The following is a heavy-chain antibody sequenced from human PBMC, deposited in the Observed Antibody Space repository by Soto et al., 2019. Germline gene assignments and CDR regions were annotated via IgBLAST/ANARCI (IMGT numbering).Heavy chain of an antibody. CDR3: GRHDWTYYLLAINY. V-gene: IGHV4-39*01. Sequence: SQTMRVSNIVAGAKIINLGYHRARKKKPPGKGLEWIGTIYYNGNTYYNPSLKSRVTISLDTSKNGLSLKLSSVTATDTAVYYCGRHDWTYYLLAINYWGQGTLVTVSS. CDR2: IYYNGNT. D-gene: IGHD3-16*01. J-gene: IGHJ4*02. CDR1: GAKIINLGYH.